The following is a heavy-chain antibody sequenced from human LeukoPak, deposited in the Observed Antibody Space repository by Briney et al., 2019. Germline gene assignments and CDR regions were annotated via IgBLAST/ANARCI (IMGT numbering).Heavy chain of an antibody. Sequence: SETLSLTCTVSGGSISSSSYYWSWIRQPPGKGLEWIGYIYYSGSTNYNPSLKSRVTISVDTSKNQFSLKLSSVTAADTAVYYCASPGYSSGWYYFDYWGQGTLVTVSS. CDR1: GGSISSSSYY. J-gene: IGHJ4*02. V-gene: IGHV4-61*01. CDR3: ASPGYSSGWYYFDY. D-gene: IGHD6-19*01. CDR2: IYYSGST.